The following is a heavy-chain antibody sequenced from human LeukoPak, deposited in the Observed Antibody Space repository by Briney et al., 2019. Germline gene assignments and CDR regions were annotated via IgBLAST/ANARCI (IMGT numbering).Heavy chain of an antibody. Sequence: PGGSLRLSCAASGFTFSSYAMSWVRQAPGKGLVWVSGISANGGNTYYADSVRGWFTISRDNSRNMMYLQMNSLRADDTAVYYCAKMDVNGAIYYFDYWGQGTLVTVSS. V-gene: IGHV3-23*01. J-gene: IGHJ4*02. CDR3: AKMDVNGAIYYFDY. D-gene: IGHD2-2*03. CDR1: GFTFSSYA. CDR2: ISANGGNT.